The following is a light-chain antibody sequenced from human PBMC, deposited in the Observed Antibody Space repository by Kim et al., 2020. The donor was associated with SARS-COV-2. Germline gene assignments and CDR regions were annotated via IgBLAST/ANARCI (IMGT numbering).Light chain of an antibody. J-gene: IGKJ4*01. CDR3: QQYNNWPLT. Sequence: VSPGERATLACRASQSVSSNLAWYQQKPGQAPRLLIYGASTRATGIPARLSGSGSGTEFTLTISSLQSEDFAVYYCQQYNNWPLTFGGGTKVDIK. CDR1: QSVSSN. CDR2: GAS. V-gene: IGKV3-15*01.